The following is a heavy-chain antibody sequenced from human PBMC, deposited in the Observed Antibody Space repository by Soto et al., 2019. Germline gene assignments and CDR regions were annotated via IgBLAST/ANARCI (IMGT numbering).Heavy chain of an antibody. CDR3: ARAGDGDYDIFYYYYLDV. Sequence: SETLSLTCTVSGVSISSYYWSWILQPPWKGLEWIGYIYYSGSTNYNPSLKSRVTISVDTSKNQFSLKLSSVTAADTAVYYCARAGDGDYDIFYYYYLDVWGKRTTVTVSS. D-gene: IGHD3-9*01. V-gene: IGHV4-59*01. CDR1: GVSISSYY. J-gene: IGHJ6*03. CDR2: IYYSGST.